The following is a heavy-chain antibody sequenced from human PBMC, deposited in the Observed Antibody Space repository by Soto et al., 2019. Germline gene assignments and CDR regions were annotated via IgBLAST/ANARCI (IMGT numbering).Heavy chain of an antibody. CDR1: GFTVSSNY. CDR2: IYSGGST. Sequence: SLRLSCAASGFTVSSNYMSWVRQAPGKGLEWVSVIYSGGSTYYADSVKGRFTISRDNSKNTLYLQMNSLRAEDTAVYYCARDKSSGSGWAFDIWGQGTMVTVS. CDR3: ARDKSSGSGWAFDI. J-gene: IGHJ3*02. D-gene: IGHD6-19*01. V-gene: IGHV3-53*01.